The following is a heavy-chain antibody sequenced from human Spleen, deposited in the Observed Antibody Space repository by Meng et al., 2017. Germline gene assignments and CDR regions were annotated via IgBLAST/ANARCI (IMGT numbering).Heavy chain of an antibody. CDR3: ARMTTTNWFDP. D-gene: IGHD4-17*01. V-gene: IGHV4-39*07. Sequence: SETLSLTCTVSDDSIYSSLYHWGWVRQPPGKGLEWIGSIYHSGSTYYNPSLKSRVTISVDTSKNQFSLKLSSVTAADTAVYYCARMTTTNWFDPWGQGTLVTVSS. CDR2: IYHSGST. J-gene: IGHJ5*02. CDR1: DDSIYSSLYH.